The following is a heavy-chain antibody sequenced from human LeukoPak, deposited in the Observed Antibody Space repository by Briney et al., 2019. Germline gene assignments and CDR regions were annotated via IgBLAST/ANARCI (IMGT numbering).Heavy chain of an antibody. CDR3: AKRASYTSGWG. J-gene: IGHJ4*02. Sequence: PGGSLRLSCAASGFTVSNNYMSWVRQAPGKGLEWLSAISGNGVATYYADSVKGRFTISRDNSKNTAYLQMYSLRAEDTAVYYCAKRASYTSGWGWGQGTLVTVSS. CDR1: GFTVSNNY. D-gene: IGHD6-19*01. CDR2: ISGNGVAT. V-gene: IGHV3-23*01.